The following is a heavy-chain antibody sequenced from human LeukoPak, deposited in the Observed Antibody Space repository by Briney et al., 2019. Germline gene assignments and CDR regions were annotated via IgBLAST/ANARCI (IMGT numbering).Heavy chain of an antibody. V-gene: IGHV3-23*01. CDR1: GFTFITYA. J-gene: IGHJ5*02. CDR3: AKGRGGP. D-gene: IGHD3-10*01. Sequence: GGSLRLSCAVSGFTFITYAMSGVRQAPGKGLEWVSSISGSGGSTYYADSVKGRFTISRDNSKSTLDLQMNSLRADDTAVYYCAKGRGGPWGQGTLVTVSS. CDR2: ISGSGGST.